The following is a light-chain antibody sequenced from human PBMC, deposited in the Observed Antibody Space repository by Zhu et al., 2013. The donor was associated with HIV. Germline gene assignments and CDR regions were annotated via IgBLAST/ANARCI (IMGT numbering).Light chain of an antibody. V-gene: IGKV1-12*01. J-gene: IGKJ4*01. CDR3: QQGHGLPLT. CDR1: QTISSW. CDR2: HAS. Sequence: DIQMTQSPSTLSASVGDRVTITCRASQTISSWLAWYQQKRGKAPKVLIYHASTLQSGVPSRFSGSGSGTNFTLTITSLQPEDSATYYCQQGHGLPLTFGGGTKVEIK.